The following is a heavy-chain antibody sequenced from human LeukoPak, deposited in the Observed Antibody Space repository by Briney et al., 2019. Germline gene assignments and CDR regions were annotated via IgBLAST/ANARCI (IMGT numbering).Heavy chain of an antibody. Sequence: SETLSLTCTVSGGSISSGGYYWSWIRQPPGKGLEWIGYIYHSGSTYYNPSLKSRVTISVDRSKNQFSLKLSSVTAADTAVYYCARVYCSSTSCFPHYSYYMDVWGKGTTVTVSS. CDR2: IYHSGST. J-gene: IGHJ6*03. CDR1: GGSISSGGYY. CDR3: ARVYCSSTSCFPHYSYYMDV. D-gene: IGHD2-2*01. V-gene: IGHV4-30-2*01.